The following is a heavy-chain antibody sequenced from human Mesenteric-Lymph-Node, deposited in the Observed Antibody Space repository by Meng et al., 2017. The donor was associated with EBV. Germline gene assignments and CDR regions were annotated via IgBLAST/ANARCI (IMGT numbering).Heavy chain of an antibody. CDR3: AVAVAGTGGYYFDY. D-gene: IGHD6-19*01. J-gene: IGHJ4*02. CDR1: GYTFTGYY. Sequence: VQLVHSGAEVQKPGASVKVSCKASGYTFTGYYMHWVRQAPGQGLEWMGRINPNSGGTNYAQKFQGRVTMTRDTSISTAYMELSRLRSDDTAVYYCAVAVAGTGGYYFDYWGQGTLVTVSS. CDR2: INPNSGGT. V-gene: IGHV1-2*06.